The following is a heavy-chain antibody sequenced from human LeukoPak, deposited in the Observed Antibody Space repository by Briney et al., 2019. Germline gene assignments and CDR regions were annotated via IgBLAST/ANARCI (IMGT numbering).Heavy chain of an antibody. V-gene: IGHV4-31*03. CDR2: IYYSGST. CDR1: GGSISSGGYY. J-gene: IGHJ4*02. D-gene: IGHD6-19*01. CDR3: ARVSSGWYSSDY. Sequence: SETRSLTCTVSGGSISSGGYYLSWIRHHPGKVLEWIGYIYYSGSTYYNPSLKSRVTISVDTSKNQFSLKLSSVTAADTAVYYCARVSSGWYSSDYWGQGTLVNVSS.